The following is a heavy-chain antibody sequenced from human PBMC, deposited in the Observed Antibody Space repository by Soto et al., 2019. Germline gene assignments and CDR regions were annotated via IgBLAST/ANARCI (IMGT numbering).Heavy chain of an antibody. V-gene: IGHV4-59*07. CDR3: ARHTPLGYCSGGSCYSRAGNFDY. CDR1: GSSISSYY. D-gene: IGHD2-15*01. Sequence: SDTLSLTRTFPGSSISSYYWSWIRQPSGKGVEWIGYIYYSGSTNYNPSLKSRVTISVDTSKYQFSLKLSSVTAADTAVYYCARHTPLGYCSGGSCYSRAGNFDYWGQGTLVTVS. CDR2: IYYSGST. J-gene: IGHJ4*02.